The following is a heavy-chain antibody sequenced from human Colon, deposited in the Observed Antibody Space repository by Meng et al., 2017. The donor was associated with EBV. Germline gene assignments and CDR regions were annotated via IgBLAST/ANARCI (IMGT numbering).Heavy chain of an antibody. CDR2: IYHGGSP. V-gene: IGHV4-4*02. Sequence: VQLEESGPELVKPSGLLSLPCAVSGDSVRSVTWWTWVRQPPGKGLEWIGEIYHGGSPNYNPSLESRVTISVDKSKNQFSLDLTSVTAADTAVYFCARVMRYQLLRFFDYWGQGSLVTVSS. D-gene: IGHD2-2*01. CDR3: ARVMRYQLLRFFDY. J-gene: IGHJ4*02. CDR1: GDSVRSVTW.